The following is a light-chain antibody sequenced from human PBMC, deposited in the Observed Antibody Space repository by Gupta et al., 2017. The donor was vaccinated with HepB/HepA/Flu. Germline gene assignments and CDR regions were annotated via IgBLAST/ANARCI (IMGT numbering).Light chain of an antibody. J-gene: IGKJ3*01. V-gene: IGKV1-39*01. CDR1: QSISSY. CDR2: AAS. Sequence: DIQMTQSPSSLSASVGDRVTITCRASQSISSYLNWYQQKPGKAPKLLIYAASSLQSGVPSRFSGSGYGTDLTLTISSRQQEDFAAYYCQQIDYNPFLTFGHGTKLDIK. CDR3: QQIDYNPFLT.